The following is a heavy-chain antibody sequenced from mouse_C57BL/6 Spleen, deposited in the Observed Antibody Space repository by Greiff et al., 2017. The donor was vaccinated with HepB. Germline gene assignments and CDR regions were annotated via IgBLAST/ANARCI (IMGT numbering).Heavy chain of an antibody. V-gene: IGHV7-3*01. CDR1: GFTFTDYY. CDR2: IRNKANGYTT. D-gene: IGHD2-3*01. CDR3: ARWGGYYVGWYFDV. J-gene: IGHJ1*03. Sequence: EVKLMESGGGLVQPGGSLSLSCAASGFTFTDYYMSWVRQPPGKALEWLGFIRNKANGYTTEYSASVKGRSTISRDNSQSILYLQMNALRAEDSATYYCARWGGYYVGWYFDVWGTGTTVTVSS.